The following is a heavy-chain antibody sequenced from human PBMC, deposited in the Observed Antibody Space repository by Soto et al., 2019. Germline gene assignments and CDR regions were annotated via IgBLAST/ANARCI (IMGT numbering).Heavy chain of an antibody. CDR2: ISPSNGNT. J-gene: IGHJ4*02. D-gene: IGHD2-2*01. Sequence: QVQLVQSGDEVKKPGASVKVSCRASGYTFWTYGITWLRQAPGQGPQWMGWISPSNGNTKYAQSFQDRVTITTDTPTNTAYMELRSLKSDDTAVYYCARESACPGRSCRWDYWGQGTLVTVSS. V-gene: IGHV1-18*01. CDR3: ARESACPGRSCRWDY. CDR1: GYTFWTYG.